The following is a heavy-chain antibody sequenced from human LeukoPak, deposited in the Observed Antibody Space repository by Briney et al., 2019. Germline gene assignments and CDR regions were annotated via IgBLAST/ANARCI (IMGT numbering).Heavy chain of an antibody. CDR2: ISGSGDRT. D-gene: IGHD6-19*01. V-gene: IGHV3-23*01. CDR3: VKDQREAYRSGWSRDFDY. J-gene: IGHJ4*02. CDR1: GFTFSSSA. Sequence: GGSLRLSCAASGFTFSSSAMNWVRQAPGKRLEWVSTISGSGDRTYYADSVKGRFTISRDNSKNTLYLQVNSLRVEDTAVYYCVKDQREAYRSGWSRDFDYWGQGTLVTVSS.